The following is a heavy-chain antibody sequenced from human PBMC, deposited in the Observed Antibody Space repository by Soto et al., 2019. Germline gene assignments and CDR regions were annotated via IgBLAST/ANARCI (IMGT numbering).Heavy chain of an antibody. CDR1: GFTFSSYA. D-gene: IGHD6-19*01. V-gene: IGHV3-30-3*01. CDR3: ARTYSSGWYGDLDY. CDR2: ISYDGSNK. J-gene: IGHJ4*02. Sequence: QVQLVESGGGVVQPGRSLRLSCTASGFTFSSYAMHWVRQAPGKGLEWVAVISYDGSNKYYADSVKGRFTISRDNSKNTMYMQMNSLRVEDKGVYYWARTYSSGWYGDLDYWGQGTMVTVSS.